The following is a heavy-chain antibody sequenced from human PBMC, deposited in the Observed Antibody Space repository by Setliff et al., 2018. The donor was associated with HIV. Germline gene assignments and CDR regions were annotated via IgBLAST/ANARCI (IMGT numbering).Heavy chain of an antibody. Sequence: SETLSLTCTVSGGSISSSSYYWGCIRQPPGKGLEWIGHIYYSGSTYYNPSLKSRVTISVDTSKNQFSLKLSSVTAADTAVYYCAGYSFGYYRGFDFWGQGTLVTVPQ. V-gene: IGHV4-39*01. J-gene: IGHJ4*02. CDR2: IYYSGST. CDR1: GGSISSSSYY. CDR3: AGYSFGYYRGFDF. D-gene: IGHD3-22*01.